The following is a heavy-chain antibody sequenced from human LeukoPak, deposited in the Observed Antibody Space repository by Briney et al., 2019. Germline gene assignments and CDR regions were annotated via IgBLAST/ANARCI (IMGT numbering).Heavy chain of an antibody. CDR2: INHSGST. D-gene: IGHD2/OR15-2a*01. J-gene: IGHJ3*02. CDR1: GGSFSGYY. Sequence: SETLSLTCAVYGGSFSGYYWSWVRLPPGKGLEWIGEINHSGSTNYNTSPKSRVTISVDTYKNQFSLKISSVTAADTAVYYCARSTVYFDAFDIWGQGTMVTVSS. V-gene: IGHV4-34*01. CDR3: ARSTVYFDAFDI.